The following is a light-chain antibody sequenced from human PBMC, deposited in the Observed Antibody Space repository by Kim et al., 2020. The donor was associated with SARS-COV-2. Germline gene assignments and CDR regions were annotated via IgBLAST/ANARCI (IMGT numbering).Light chain of an antibody. CDR3: SSYTSSSTLL. Sequence: QSALTQPASVSGSPGQSITISCTGTSSDVGGYNYVSWYQQHPGKAPKLMIYDVSNRPSGVSNRFSGSKSGNTASLTISGLHAEDEADYYCSSYTSSSTLLFGGGTQLAV. V-gene: IGLV2-14*03. CDR2: DVS. CDR1: SSDVGGYNY. J-gene: IGLJ2*01.